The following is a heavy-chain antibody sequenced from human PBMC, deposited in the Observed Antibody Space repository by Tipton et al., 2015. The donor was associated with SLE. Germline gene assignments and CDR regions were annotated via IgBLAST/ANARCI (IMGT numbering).Heavy chain of an antibody. CDR3: AKANVLLWFGESGGMDV. CDR2: ISYDGSNK. V-gene: IGHV3-30*18. D-gene: IGHD3-10*01. CDR1: GFTFSSYG. J-gene: IGHJ6*02. Sequence: RSLRLSCAASGFTFSSYGMHWVRQAPGKGLEWVAVISYDGSNKYYADSVKGRFTISRDNSKNTLYLQMNSLRAEDTAVYYCAKANVLLWFGESGGMDVWGQGTTVTVSS.